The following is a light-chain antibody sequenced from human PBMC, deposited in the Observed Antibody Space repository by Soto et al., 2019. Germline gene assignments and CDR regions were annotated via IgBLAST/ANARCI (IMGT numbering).Light chain of an antibody. CDR3: QKYNSYLYT. V-gene: IGKV1-5*03. CDR1: QSISSW. Sequence: DIQMTQSPSSLSASVGDRVTITCRASQSISSWLAWYQQKPGKAPKLLIYKASSLESGVPSRFSGSGSGTEFTLTISSLQPDDFATYYCQKYNSYLYTFGQGTRLEIK. CDR2: KAS. J-gene: IGKJ5*01.